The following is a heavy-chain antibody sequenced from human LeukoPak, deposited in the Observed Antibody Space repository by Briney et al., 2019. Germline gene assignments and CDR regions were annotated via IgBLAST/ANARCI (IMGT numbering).Heavy chain of an antibody. V-gene: IGHV1-69*13. CDR3: ARSADVPSYTLDY. CDR2: IIPIFGTR. Sequence: SVKVSCKASGDIFSSYAISWVRQAPRQGLEWMGGIIPIFGTRNYAQKFQGRVTIIADESTTTAYMDLSNLRSGDTAVYYCARSADVPSYTLDYWGQGTLVTVSS. J-gene: IGHJ4*02. D-gene: IGHD2-2*01. CDR1: GDIFSSYA.